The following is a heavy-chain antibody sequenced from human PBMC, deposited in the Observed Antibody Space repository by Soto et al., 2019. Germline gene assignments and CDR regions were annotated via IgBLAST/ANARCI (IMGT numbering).Heavy chain of an antibody. Sequence: SETLSPIYTLPGGSIGRYDSRWLRQPPGRGLEWNGYIYYGGSTNYNPSLKSRVTISVDTSKNQFSLKLSSVTAADTAVYYCAREPPYYDILTGPVWGQGTLVTVSS. D-gene: IGHD3-9*01. CDR1: GGSIGRYD. V-gene: IGHV4-59*01. J-gene: IGHJ4*02. CDR3: AREPPYYDILTGPV. CDR2: IYYGGST.